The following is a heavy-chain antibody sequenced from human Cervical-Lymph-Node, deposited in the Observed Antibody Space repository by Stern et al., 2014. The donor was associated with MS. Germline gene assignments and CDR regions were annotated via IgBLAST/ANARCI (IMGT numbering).Heavy chain of an antibody. CDR1: GGSIYNYY. V-gene: IGHV4-59*01. CDR2: IDYSGST. D-gene: IGHD2-2*01. J-gene: IGHJ5*01. CDR3: ARALRNAYTWFDP. Sequence: QLVQSGPGLVKPSETLSLTCTVSGGSIYNYYWTWIRQPPGKGLEWIGHIDYSGSTNYNPSLESRVTMSVDSSKNEFSLILTSVTAADTAVYYCARALRNAYTWFDPWGQGTLVTVSS.